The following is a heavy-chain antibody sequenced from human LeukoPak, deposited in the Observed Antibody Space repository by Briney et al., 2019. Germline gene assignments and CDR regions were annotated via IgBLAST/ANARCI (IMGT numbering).Heavy chain of an antibody. CDR1: GGTFSSYA. CDR3: ARGYYDSSGYFPLDY. D-gene: IGHD3-22*01. V-gene: IGHV1-69*05. Sequence: SVKVSGKASGGTFSSYAISWVRQAPGQGLEWMGGIIPIFGTANYAQKFQGRVTITTDESTSTAYMELSSLRSEDTAVYYCARGYYDSSGYFPLDYWGQGTLVTVSS. CDR2: IIPIFGTA. J-gene: IGHJ4*02.